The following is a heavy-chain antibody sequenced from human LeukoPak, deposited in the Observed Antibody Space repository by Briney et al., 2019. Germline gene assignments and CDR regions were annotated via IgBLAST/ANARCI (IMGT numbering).Heavy chain of an antibody. CDR1: GGSISSSNYY. Sequence: SETLSLTCTVSGGSISSSNYYWDWTRQPPGKGLEWVGYIYYSGSTNYNPSLKSRVTISVDTSKNQFSLKVRSVTAADTAVYYCAKMMSAYNWFDPWGQGTLVTVSS. D-gene: IGHD3-16*01. J-gene: IGHJ5*02. CDR2: IYYSGST. CDR3: AKMMSAYNWFDP. V-gene: IGHV4-61*05.